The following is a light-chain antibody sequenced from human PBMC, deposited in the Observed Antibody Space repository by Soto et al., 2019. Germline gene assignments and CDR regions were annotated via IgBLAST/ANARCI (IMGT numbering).Light chain of an antibody. CDR2: EVS. CDR1: SIDVGYYNY. Sequence: QSALTQPPSASGSPGQSVTISCTGTSIDVGYYNYVSWYQQHPGKAPNLLIYEVSKRPSGVPDRFSASKSGNTASLTVSGLQAEDEADYYCSSYAGSYSLVFGTGTKLTVL. CDR3: SSYAGSYSLV. J-gene: IGLJ1*01. V-gene: IGLV2-8*01.